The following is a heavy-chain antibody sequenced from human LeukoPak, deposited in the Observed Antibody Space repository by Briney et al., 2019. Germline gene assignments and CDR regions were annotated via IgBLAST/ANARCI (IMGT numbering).Heavy chain of an antibody. CDR3: TREAEYLPGAITFLY. Sequence: ASVKVSCKPSVYSFTRYGVSWVRQAPGQGLEWMGWISPYTGNTDYVHDLRGRVTVTADTSTNTVYMELRSLRSDDTAVYYCTREAEYLPGAITFLYWGQGTLVTVSS. J-gene: IGHJ4*02. V-gene: IGHV1-18*01. D-gene: IGHD2-2*01. CDR2: ISPYTGNT. CDR1: VYSFTRYG.